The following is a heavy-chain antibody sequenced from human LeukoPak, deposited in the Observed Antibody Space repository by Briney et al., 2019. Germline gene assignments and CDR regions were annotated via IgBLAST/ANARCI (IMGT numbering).Heavy chain of an antibody. J-gene: IGHJ3*02. CDR1: GGAFSSYA. Sequence: SVKVSCKASGGAFSSYAISWVRQAPGQGLEWMGGIIPIFGTANYAQKFQGRVTITTDESTSTAYMELSSLRSEDTAVYYCARPYCSSTSCHKWAFDIWGQGTMVTVSS. D-gene: IGHD2-2*02. CDR2: IIPIFGTA. CDR3: ARPYCSSTSCHKWAFDI. V-gene: IGHV1-69*05.